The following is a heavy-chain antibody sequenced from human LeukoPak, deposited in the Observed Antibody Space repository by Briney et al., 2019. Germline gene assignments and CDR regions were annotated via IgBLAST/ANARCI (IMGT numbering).Heavy chain of an antibody. D-gene: IGHD3-9*01. J-gene: IGHJ4*02. Sequence: ASVKVSCKASGYTFTGYYMHWVRPAPGQGLEWMGWINPNSGGTNYAQKFQGRFTMTRDTSISTAYMELSRLRSDDTAVYYCARDNDILTGYDYWGQGTLVTVSS. CDR3: ARDNDILTGYDY. CDR2: INPNSGGT. V-gene: IGHV1-2*02. CDR1: GYTFTGYY.